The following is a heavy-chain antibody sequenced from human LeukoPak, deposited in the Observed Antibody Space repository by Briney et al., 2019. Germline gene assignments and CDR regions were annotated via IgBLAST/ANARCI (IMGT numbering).Heavy chain of an antibody. CDR1: GFTFDSYW. D-gene: IGHD1-26*01. J-gene: IGHJ4*02. Sequence: GGSLRLSCAASGFTFDSYWMSWVRQAPGKGLEWVANIKYDGSEKYYVDAVKGRFTISRDNAKNSLYLQMNSLRAEDTAVYYCARGRGLSGSPRLFDYWGQGTLVTVSS. CDR2: IKYDGSEK. V-gene: IGHV3-7*01. CDR3: ARGRGLSGSPRLFDY.